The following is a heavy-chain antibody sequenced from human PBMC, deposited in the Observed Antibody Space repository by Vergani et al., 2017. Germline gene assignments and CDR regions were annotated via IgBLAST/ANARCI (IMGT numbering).Heavy chain of an antibody. CDR3: ARGLGKWERYDYYYYMDV. D-gene: IGHD1-26*01. V-gene: IGHV4-34*01. J-gene: IGHJ6*03. Sequence: QVQLQQWGAGLLKPSETLYLTCAVYGGSFSGYYWSWICQPPGKGLEWIGEINHSGSTNYNPSLKSRVIISVDTSKNQFSLKLNSVTAADTAVYYCARGLGKWERYDYYYYMDVWGKGTTVTVSS. CDR1: GGSFSGYY. CDR2: INHSGST.